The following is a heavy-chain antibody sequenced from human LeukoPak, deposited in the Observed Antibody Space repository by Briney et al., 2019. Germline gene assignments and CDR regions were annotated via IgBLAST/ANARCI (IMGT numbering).Heavy chain of an antibody. CDR2: FDPEDGET. CDR3: ARSVYSGYDPSYYYYYMDV. Sequence: ASVKVSCKVSGYTLTELSMHWVRQAPGKGLEWMGGFDPEDGETNYAQKFQGRVTITTDESTSTAYMELSSLRSEDTAVYYCARSVYSGYDPSYYYYYMDVWGKGTTVTVSS. V-gene: IGHV1-24*01. D-gene: IGHD5-12*01. CDR1: GYTLTELS. J-gene: IGHJ6*03.